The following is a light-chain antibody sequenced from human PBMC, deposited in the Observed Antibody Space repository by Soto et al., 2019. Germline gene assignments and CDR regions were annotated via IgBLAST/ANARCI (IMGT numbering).Light chain of an antibody. V-gene: IGKV1-39*01. CDR1: QSILAY. J-gene: IGKJ2*01. CDR3: QQTYATAFT. CDR2: SAS. Sequence: IQMTQSPSSLSASVGGRVTITCRASQSILAYLNWYQVKLGKPPRLLIFSASNLQSGVPPRFNGSGSGTDFALTIGGVEPDDAATYYCQQTYATAFTFGQWTNL.